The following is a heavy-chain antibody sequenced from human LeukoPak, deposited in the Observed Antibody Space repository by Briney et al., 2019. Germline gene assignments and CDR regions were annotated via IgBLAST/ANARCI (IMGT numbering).Heavy chain of an antibody. CDR1: GFTFSSYG. J-gene: IGHJ4*02. CDR2: ISYDGSNK. CDR3: AKGPGYCSGGSCYSLEPMDY. V-gene: IGHV3-30*18. D-gene: IGHD2-15*01. Sequence: GGSLRLSCAASGFTFSSYGMHWVRQAPGKGLEWVAVISYDGSNKYYADSVKGRFTISRDNSKNTLYLQMNSLRAEDTAVYYCAKGPGYCSGGSCYSLEPMDYWGQGTLVTVSS.